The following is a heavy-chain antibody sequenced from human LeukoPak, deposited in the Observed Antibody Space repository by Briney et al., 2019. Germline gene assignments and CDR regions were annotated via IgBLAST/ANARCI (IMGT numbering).Heavy chain of an antibody. CDR1: GYSFTSYW. Sequence: GESLKISCKGSGYSFTSYWIGWVRQMPGKGLEWMGIIYPGDSDTRYSPSFQGQVTISADKSISTAYLQWSSLKASATAMYSCARHRLVVAAIDPYYYYYMDVWGKGTTVTVSS. J-gene: IGHJ6*03. CDR2: IYPGDSDT. V-gene: IGHV5-51*01. D-gene: IGHD2-15*01. CDR3: ARHRLVVAAIDPYYYYYMDV.